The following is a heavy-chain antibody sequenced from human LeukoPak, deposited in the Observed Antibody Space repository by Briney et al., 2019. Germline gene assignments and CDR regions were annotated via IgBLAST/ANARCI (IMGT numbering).Heavy chain of an antibody. CDR2: ISGTSSAI. CDR3: ARDRGWLEAFDY. CDR1: GFTFSDYY. V-gene: IGHV3-11*04. J-gene: IGHJ4*02. Sequence: GGSLRLSCAASGFTFSDYYMSWVRQAPGKGLEWVSYISGTSSAIYYADSVKGRFTISRDTAKNSLYLQMNSLRDDDTAVYCCARDRGWLEAFDYWGQGTLVAVSS. D-gene: IGHD6-19*01.